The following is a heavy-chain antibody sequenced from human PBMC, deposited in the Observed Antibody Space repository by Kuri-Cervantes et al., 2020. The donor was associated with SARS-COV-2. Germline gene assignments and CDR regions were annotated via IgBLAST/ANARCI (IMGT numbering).Heavy chain of an antibody. J-gene: IGHJ4*02. V-gene: IGHV3-48*01. D-gene: IGHD3-10*01. CDR3: AKGPYGFGWDQGYYFDY. Sequence: GGSLRLSCAASGFTFSSYGMNWVRQAPGKGLEWVSYISSSSNTIYYADSVKGRFIISRDNAKNSLYLQMNSLRAEDTAVYYCAKGPYGFGWDQGYYFDYWGQGTLVTVSS. CDR1: GFTFSSYG. CDR2: ISSSSNTI.